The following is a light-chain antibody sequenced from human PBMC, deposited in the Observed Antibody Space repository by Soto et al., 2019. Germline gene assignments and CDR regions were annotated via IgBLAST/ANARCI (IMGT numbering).Light chain of an antibody. CDR1: SSDFGSYKF. V-gene: IGLV2-23*01. Sequence: QSALTQPASVSGSPGQSLTISCTGTSSDFGSYKFVSWYQHHPGKVPKVIIYETSKRPSGVSDRFSGSKSGNTASLTISGLQAEDEADYYCFSFTSTNTHVFGSGTKATVL. CDR2: ETS. CDR3: FSFTSTNTHV. J-gene: IGLJ1*01.